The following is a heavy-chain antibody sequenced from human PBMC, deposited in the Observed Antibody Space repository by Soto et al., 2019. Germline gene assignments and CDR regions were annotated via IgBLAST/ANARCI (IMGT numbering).Heavy chain of an antibody. CDR1: GDSVSSNSAA. CDR2: AYYRSNWYN. Sequence: SQTLSLTCAISGDSVSSNSAAWNWSRQSPSRGLEWLGRAYYRSNWYNDYTVSVKSRKPINPEHSKTHFSLHRNSVPPEDTAVYHCARVPNPFRLNFVYEAAYDFWGQGTMV. V-gene: IGHV6-1*01. CDR3: ARVPNPFRLNFVYEAAYDF. J-gene: IGHJ3*01. D-gene: IGHD3-22*01.